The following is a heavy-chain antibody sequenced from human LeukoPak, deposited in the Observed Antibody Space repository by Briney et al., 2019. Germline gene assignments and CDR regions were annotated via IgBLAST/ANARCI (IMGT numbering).Heavy chain of an antibody. J-gene: IGHJ3*02. CDR3: AKSERLLRAFAT. V-gene: IGHV3-23*01. CDR1: GFTFSSFA. Sequence: GGSLRLSCAASGFTFSSFAMTWVRQAPGKGLEWVSTISGSRGSTYYADSVKGRFTISRDNSKNTLYLQMNGLRAEDTAVYYCAKSERLLRAFATWDQGPMVTVSS. D-gene: IGHD3-10*01. CDR2: ISGSRGST.